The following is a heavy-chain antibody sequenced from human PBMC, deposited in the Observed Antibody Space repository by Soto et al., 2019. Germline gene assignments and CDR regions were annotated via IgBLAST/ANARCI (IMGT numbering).Heavy chain of an antibody. CDR2: INPNSGAT. V-gene: IGHV1-2*04. D-gene: IGHD4-17*01. CDR3: ARASKSTPPDFDY. Sequence: AAVKVSCMASGYTFLGYYIHWVRQAPGQGLEWMGWINPNSGATNYAQKFQGWVTMTRGASISTAYMELSRLRPDDTAVYYCARASKSTPPDFDYWGQGTLVTVSS. J-gene: IGHJ4*02. CDR1: GYTFLGYY.